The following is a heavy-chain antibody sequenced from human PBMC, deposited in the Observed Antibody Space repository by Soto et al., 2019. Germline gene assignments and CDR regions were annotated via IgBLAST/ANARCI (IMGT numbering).Heavy chain of an antibody. Sequence: ASVKVSCKASGFTFTSSAVQWVRQARGQRLEWIGWIVVGSGNTNYAQKFQERVTITRDMSTSTAYMELSSLRSEDTAVYYCAADSSLRFWEWTPAPAYYYGMDVWGKGTTATVS. CDR1: GFTFTSSA. D-gene: IGHD3-3*01. CDR3: AADSSLRFWEWTPAPAYYYGMDV. CDR2: IVVGSGNT. V-gene: IGHV1-58*01. J-gene: IGHJ6*04.